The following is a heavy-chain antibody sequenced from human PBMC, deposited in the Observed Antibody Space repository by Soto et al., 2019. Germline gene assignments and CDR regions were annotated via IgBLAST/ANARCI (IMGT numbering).Heavy chain of an antibody. Sequence: GGSLRLSCAASGFTFDDYAMHWVRQAPGKGLEWVSGISWNSGSIGYADSVKGRFTISRDNAKNSLYLQMNSLRAEDTALYYCAKDGRGYYYYYMDVWGKGTTVTVSS. CDR2: ISWNSGSI. D-gene: IGHD2-15*01. CDR3: AKDGRGYYYYYMDV. J-gene: IGHJ6*03. CDR1: GFTFDDYA. V-gene: IGHV3-9*01.